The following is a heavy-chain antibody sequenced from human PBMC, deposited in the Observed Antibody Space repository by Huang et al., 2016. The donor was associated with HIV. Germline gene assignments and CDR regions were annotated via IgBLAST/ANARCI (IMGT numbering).Heavy chain of an antibody. V-gene: IGHV1-69*13. CDR2: DVPRYGKP. D-gene: IGHD3-10*01. CDR3: AAKIGSDGYFISRGPRSNYYSLDV. J-gene: IGHJ6*02. Sequence: QLQLVQSGAQVKKPGSSVNVSCKASGKTFSGSALSWVRQAPGQRLEWMGGDVPRYGKPQYAQNVQGRVTITADESMTTAYMELTSLTSKDTAVYFCAAKIGSDGYFISRGPRSNYYSLDVWGQGTTVVVSS. CDR1: GKTFSGSA.